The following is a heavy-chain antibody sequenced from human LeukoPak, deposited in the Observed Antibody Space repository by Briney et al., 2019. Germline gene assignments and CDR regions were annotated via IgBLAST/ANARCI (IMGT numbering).Heavy chain of an antibody. V-gene: IGHV4-34*01. Sequence: SETLSLTCAVYGGSFSGYYWGWLRQPPGKGLEWIGEINHSGSTNYNPSLKSRVTLSVDASKNQFSLKLSSVTAADTAVYYCARVERPSYYFDYWGQGTLVTVSS. J-gene: IGHJ4*02. CDR2: INHSGST. CDR3: ARVERPSYYFDY. CDR1: GGSFSGYY. D-gene: IGHD2-2*01.